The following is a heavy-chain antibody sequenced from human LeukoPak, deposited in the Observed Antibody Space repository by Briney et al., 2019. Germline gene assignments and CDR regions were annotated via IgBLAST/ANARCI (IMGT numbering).Heavy chain of an antibody. Sequence: ASVKVSCKASGYTFTSYDINWVRQATGQGLEWMGWMNPNSGNTGYAQKFQGRVTMTRNTSISTAYMELSSLRSEDTAVYYCARTYYYDSSGYYYGLFRYYYGMDVWGQGTTVTASS. D-gene: IGHD3-22*01. CDR2: MNPNSGNT. CDR1: GYTFTSYD. V-gene: IGHV1-8*01. J-gene: IGHJ6*02. CDR3: ARTYYYDSSGYYYGLFRYYYGMDV.